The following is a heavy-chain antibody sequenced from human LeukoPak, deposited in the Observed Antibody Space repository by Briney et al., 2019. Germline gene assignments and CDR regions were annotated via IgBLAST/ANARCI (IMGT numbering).Heavy chain of an antibody. J-gene: IGHJ5*02. CDR2: IYHSGST. CDR3: ARSCSSTSCYSSADWFDP. V-gene: IGHV4-4*02. D-gene: IGHD2-2*01. Sequence: PSETLSLTCAVSGGSISSNNWWSWVRQPPGKGLEWIGEIYHSGSTNYNPSLKSRVTISVDKSKNQFSLKLSSVTAADTAVYYCARSCSSTSCYSSADWFDPWGQGTLVTVSS. CDR1: GGSISSNNW.